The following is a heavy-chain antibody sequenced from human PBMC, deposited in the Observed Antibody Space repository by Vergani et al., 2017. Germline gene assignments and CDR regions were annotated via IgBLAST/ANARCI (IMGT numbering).Heavy chain of an antibody. J-gene: IGHJ4*02. CDR3: ARGRLAHIVAVYYFDY. V-gene: IGHV4-34*01. CDR2: INHSGST. CDR1: GGSFSGYY. D-gene: IGHD2-15*01. Sequence: QVQLQQWGAGLLKPSETLSLTCAVYGGSFSGYYWSWIRQPPGKGLEWIGEINHSGSTNYNPSLKSRVTISVDTSKNQFSLKLSSVTAAETAVYYCARGRLAHIVAVYYFDYWGQGTLVTVSS.